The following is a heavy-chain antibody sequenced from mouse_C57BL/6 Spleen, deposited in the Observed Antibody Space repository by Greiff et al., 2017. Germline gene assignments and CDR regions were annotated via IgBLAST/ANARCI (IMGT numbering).Heavy chain of an antibody. Sequence: EVKLVESGGDLVKPGGSLKLSCAASGFTFSSYGMSWVRQTPDKRLEWVATISSGGSYTYYPDSVKGRFTISRDNAKNTLYLQMSSLKLEDTAMYYCARQRRNSPYYFDYWGQGTIFTVSS. CDR2: ISSGGSYT. V-gene: IGHV5-6*01. CDR1: GFTFSSYG. J-gene: IGHJ2*01. CDR3: ARQRRNSPYYFDY.